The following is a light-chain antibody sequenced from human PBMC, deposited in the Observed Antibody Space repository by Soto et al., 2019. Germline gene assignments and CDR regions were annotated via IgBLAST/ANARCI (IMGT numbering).Light chain of an antibody. J-gene: IGKJ5*01. CDR1: QSISSW. V-gene: IGKV1-5*03. CDR3: QQLNSFPIT. CDR2: KAS. Sequence: DIPITQSPASLSASVGDRVTITCRASQSISSWLAWYQQKPGKAPKLLIYKASTLKSGVPSRFSGSGSGIEFTLTITSLQPEDFATYYCQQLNSFPITFGQGTRLEIK.